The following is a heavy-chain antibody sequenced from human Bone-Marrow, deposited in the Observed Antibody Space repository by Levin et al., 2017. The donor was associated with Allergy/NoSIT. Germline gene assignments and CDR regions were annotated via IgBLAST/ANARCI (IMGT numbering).Heavy chain of an antibody. V-gene: IGHV3-23*01. D-gene: IGHD3-22*01. CDR1: GFTFSSYA. Sequence: GESLKISCAASGFTFSSYAMSWVRQAPGKGLEWVSAISGSGGSTYYADSVKGRFTISRDNSKNTLYLQMNSLRAEDTAVYYCAKDLYGDDSSGYYEGPFDYWGQGTLVTVSS. CDR3: AKDLYGDDSSGYYEGPFDY. J-gene: IGHJ4*02. CDR2: ISGSGGST.